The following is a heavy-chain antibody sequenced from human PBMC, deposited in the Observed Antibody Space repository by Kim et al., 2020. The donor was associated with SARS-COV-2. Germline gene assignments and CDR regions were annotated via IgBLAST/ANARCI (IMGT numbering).Heavy chain of an antibody. D-gene: IGHD5-18*01. J-gene: IGHJ4*02. CDR2: INHSGSN. V-gene: IGHV4-34*01. Sequence: SETLSLTCAVYGGSFSGYYWSWIRQPPGKGLEWIGEINHSGSNNYNPSLKSRVTISVDTSKNQFSLKLSSVTAADTAVYYCARGRWIQLWLFYVYWGQGTLVSVSS. CDR1: GGSFSGYY. CDR3: ARGRWIQLWLFYVY.